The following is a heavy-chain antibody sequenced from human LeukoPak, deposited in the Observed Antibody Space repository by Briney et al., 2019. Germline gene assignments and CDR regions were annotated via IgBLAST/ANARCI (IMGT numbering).Heavy chain of an antibody. V-gene: IGHV3-7*01. J-gene: IGHJ4*02. CDR3: ARDGFYDYVWGSYRYRGLFDY. Sequence: SGGSLRLSCAASGFTFSSYWMSWVRQAPGKGLEWVANIKQDGSEKYYVDSVEGRFTISRDNAKNSLYLQMNSLRAEDTAVYYCARDGFYDYVWGSYRYRGLFDYWGQGTLVTVSS. CDR1: GFTFSSYW. D-gene: IGHD3-16*02. CDR2: IKQDGSEK.